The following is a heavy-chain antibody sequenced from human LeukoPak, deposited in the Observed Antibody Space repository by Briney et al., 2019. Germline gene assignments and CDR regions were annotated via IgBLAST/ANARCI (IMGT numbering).Heavy chain of an antibody. V-gene: IGHV4-4*07. Sequence: PSETLSLTCTVPGGSMNNYYWSWIRQPAGKGLEWIGRIYTSGSTNYNPSLKSRVTMSVDRSKNQFSLKLSSVTAADTAVYYCARSSSWYPRNFDYWGQGTLVTVSS. CDR3: ARSSSWYPRNFDY. J-gene: IGHJ4*02. CDR1: GGSMNNYY. CDR2: IYTSGST. D-gene: IGHD6-13*01.